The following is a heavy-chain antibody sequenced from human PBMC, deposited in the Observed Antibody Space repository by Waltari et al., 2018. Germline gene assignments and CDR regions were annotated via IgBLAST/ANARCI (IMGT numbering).Heavy chain of an antibody. CDR1: GFTFSSSW. V-gene: IGHV3-7*04. CDR2: IKEDGSER. Sequence: EVRLVESGGGLVQPGGSLRLSCAASGFTFSSSWMSWVRQAQGKGLEWVASIKEDGSERYYVDSAKGRSTISRDNAKTSLFLQMNSLRVEDTAVYYCARGPYWGQGTTVTVSS. D-gene: IGHD2-21*01. CDR3: ARGPY. J-gene: IGHJ6*02.